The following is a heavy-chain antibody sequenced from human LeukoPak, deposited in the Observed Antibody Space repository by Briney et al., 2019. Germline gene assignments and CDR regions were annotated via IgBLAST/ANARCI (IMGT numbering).Heavy chain of an antibody. V-gene: IGHV1-18*01. CDR3: ARDGSSGWYGRWFDP. D-gene: IGHD6-19*01. CDR2: ISAYNGNT. Sequence: ASVKVSCKASGYTFTSYGISWVRQAPGQGLEWMGWISAYNGNTNYAQKLQGRVTMTTDTSTSTAYMELRSLRSDDTAVYYCARDGSSGWYGRWFDPWGQGTLVTVSS. J-gene: IGHJ5*02. CDR1: GYTFTSYG.